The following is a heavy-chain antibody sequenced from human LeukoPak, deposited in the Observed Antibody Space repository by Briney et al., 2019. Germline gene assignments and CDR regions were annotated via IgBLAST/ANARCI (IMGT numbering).Heavy chain of an antibody. Sequence: SETLSLTCAVYGGSFSGYYWSWLRQPPGKGLEWIGEINHSGSTNYNPSLKSRVTISVDTSKNQFSLKLSSVTAADTAVYYCARGSILSYYDYVWGSYRYAYDYWGQGTLVTVSS. CDR3: ARGSILSYYDYVWGSYRYAYDY. J-gene: IGHJ4*02. D-gene: IGHD3-16*02. CDR1: GGSFSGYY. V-gene: IGHV4-34*01. CDR2: INHSGST.